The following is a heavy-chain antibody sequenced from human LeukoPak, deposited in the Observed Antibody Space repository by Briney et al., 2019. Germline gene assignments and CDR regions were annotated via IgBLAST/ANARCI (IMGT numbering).Heavy chain of an antibody. D-gene: IGHD3-22*01. Sequence: GGSLRLSCAASGFTFSSYGMHWVRQAPGKGLEWVAVIWCDGSNKYYADSVKGRFTISRDNSKNTLYLQMNSLRAEDTAVYYCARGTDSSGYSRKDNWFDPWGQGTLVTVSS. CDR3: ARGTDSSGYSRKDNWFDP. V-gene: IGHV3-33*01. CDR2: IWCDGSNK. J-gene: IGHJ5*02. CDR1: GFTFSSYG.